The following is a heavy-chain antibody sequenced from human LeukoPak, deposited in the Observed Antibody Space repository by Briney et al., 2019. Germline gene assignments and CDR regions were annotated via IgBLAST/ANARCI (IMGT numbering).Heavy chain of an antibody. J-gene: IGHJ4*02. CDR3: ARDFNQWLVRPGF. V-gene: IGHV1-46*01. CDR2: INPSGGST. D-gene: IGHD6-19*01. CDR1: GFTFTSYY. Sequence: ASVKVSCKASGFTFTSYYMHWVRQAPGQGLEWVGIINPSGGSTSYAQKFQGRVTMTRDTSTSTVYMELSSLRSDDTAVYYCARDFNQWLVRPGFWGQGTLVTVSS.